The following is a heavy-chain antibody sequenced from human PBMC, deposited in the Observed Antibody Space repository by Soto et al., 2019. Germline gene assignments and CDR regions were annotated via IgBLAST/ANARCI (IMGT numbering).Heavy chain of an antibody. J-gene: IGHJ3*02. V-gene: IGHV1-69*06. D-gene: IGHD4-17*01. CDR2: IIPNYETA. CDR3: ARYWNAGTLYGAFDI. Sequence: QVQLVQSGAEVRKPGSSVKVSCEASGGSFNNYVISWLRQAPGQGLKWMGGIIPNYETANYAQKFRGRLTITADRTTNTAYMELNSLSPEDTATYYCARYWNAGTLYGAFDIWGQGTTVIVS. CDR1: GGSFNNYV.